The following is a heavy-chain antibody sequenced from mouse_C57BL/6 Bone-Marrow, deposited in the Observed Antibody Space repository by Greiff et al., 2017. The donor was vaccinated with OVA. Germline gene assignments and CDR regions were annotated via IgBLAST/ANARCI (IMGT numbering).Heavy chain of an antibody. CDR1: GFTFSSYA. J-gene: IGHJ1*03. D-gene: IGHD2-4*01. CDR2: ISSGGDYI. CDR3: TRDIDYDYEGHFGV. V-gene: IGHV5-9-1*02. Sequence: EVKLMESGEGLVKPGGSLKLSCAASGFTFSSYAMSWVRQTPEKRLEWVAYISSGGDYIYYADTVKGRFTISRDNARNTLYLQMCSLKSEDTAMYYCTRDIDYDYEGHFGVWGTGTTVTVSS.